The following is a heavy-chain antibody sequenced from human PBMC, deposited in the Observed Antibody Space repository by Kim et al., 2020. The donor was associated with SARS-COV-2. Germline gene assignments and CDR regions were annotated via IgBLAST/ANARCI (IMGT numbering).Heavy chain of an antibody. Sequence: GVSLRLSCAASGFEFSFYGMHWVRQAPGKGLEWLALILKDGSSKYYADSVKGRFTISRDDSNNTLFLQMNNPRADDTALYFCARQQCTGGSCYSPYWGQGTLVTVAS. CDR2: ILKDGSSK. D-gene: IGHD2-15*01. J-gene: IGHJ4*02. CDR3: ARQQCTGGSCYSPY. CDR1: GFEFSFYG. V-gene: IGHV3-33*01.